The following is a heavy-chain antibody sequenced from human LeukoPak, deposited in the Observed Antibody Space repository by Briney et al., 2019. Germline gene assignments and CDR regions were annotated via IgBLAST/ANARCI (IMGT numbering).Heavy chain of an antibody. CDR3: ARDRLQTHVDIVATTGLYYYYGMDV. CDR2: TYYRSKWHN. Sequence: SQTLSLTCAISGDCVSSNSAAWNWIRQSPSRGLEWLGRTYYRSKWHNDYAVSVKSRITINPDTSKNQFSLQLNSVTPEDTAVYYCARDRLQTHVDIVATTGLYYYYGMDVWGQGTTVTVSS. V-gene: IGHV6-1*01. J-gene: IGHJ6*02. D-gene: IGHD5-12*01. CDR1: GDCVSSNSAA.